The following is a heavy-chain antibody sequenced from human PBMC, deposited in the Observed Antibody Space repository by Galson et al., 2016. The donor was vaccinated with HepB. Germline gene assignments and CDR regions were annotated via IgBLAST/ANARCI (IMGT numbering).Heavy chain of an antibody. Sequence: SLRLSCAASGFTFSIHGMHWMRQAPGKGLEWVSGIETAGDTYYPDSVKGRFTISRENAKNSLYLQMNSLRAGDTAVYYCARGKSLLTMPWNYGLDVWGKGTTVSVSS. D-gene: IGHD4/OR15-4a*01. V-gene: IGHV3-13*01. CDR3: ARGKSLLTMPWNYGLDV. CDR2: IETAGDT. J-gene: IGHJ6*04. CDR1: GFTFSIHG.